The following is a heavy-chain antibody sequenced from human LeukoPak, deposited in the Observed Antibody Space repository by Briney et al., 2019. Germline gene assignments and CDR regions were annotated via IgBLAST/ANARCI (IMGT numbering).Heavy chain of an antibody. J-gene: IGHJ6*02. V-gene: IGHV3-23*01. Sequence: GGSLRLSCAASGFTFSSYAMSWVRQAPGKGLEWVSAISGSGGSTYYADSVKGRFTISRDNSKNTLYLQMNSLRAEDTAVYYCAKSVKGGSVTARYYYYGMDVWGQGTTVTVSS. CDR1: GFTFSSYA. CDR2: ISGSGGST. CDR3: AKSVKGGSVTARYYYYGMDV. D-gene: IGHD2-21*02.